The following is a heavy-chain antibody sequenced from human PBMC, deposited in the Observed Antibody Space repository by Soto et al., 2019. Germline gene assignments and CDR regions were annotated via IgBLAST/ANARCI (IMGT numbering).Heavy chain of an antibody. CDR1: GFTFDDYA. CDR3: AKGEGVYSSGYGNFDS. V-gene: IGHV3-9*01. Sequence: GGSLRLSCAASGFTFDDYAMHWVRQAPGKGLEWVSGISWNSGSIGYADSVKGRFTISRDNAKNSLYLQMNSLRAEDTALYYCAKGEGVYSSGYGNFDSWGQGTLVTVSS. D-gene: IGHD6-19*01. J-gene: IGHJ4*02. CDR2: ISWNSGSI.